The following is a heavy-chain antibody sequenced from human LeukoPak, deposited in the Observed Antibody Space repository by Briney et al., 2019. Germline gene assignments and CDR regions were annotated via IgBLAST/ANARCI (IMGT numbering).Heavy chain of an antibody. CDR2: IYPADSDT. CDR1: GYSFPNYW. Sequence: GESLKISCKGSGYSFPNYWIGWVRQMPGQGLEWMGIIYPADSDTRYSPSFQGQVTISADKSINTAYLQWTSLKASDTAMYYCARRKGDGYNSPFDYWGQGTLVAVSS. J-gene: IGHJ4*02. V-gene: IGHV5-51*01. CDR3: ARRKGDGYNSPFDY. D-gene: IGHD5-24*01.